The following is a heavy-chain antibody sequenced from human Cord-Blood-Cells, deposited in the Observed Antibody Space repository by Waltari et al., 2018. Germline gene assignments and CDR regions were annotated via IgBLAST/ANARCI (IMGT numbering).Heavy chain of an antibody. V-gene: IGHV1-69*01. D-gene: IGHD2-2*01. CDR1: GGTFSSYA. CDR3: ARALRDIVVVPAAVGWYFDL. CDR2: IIPIFGTA. J-gene: IGHJ2*01. Sequence: QVQLVQSGAEVKKPGSSVKVSCKASGGTFSSYAISWVRQAPGQGPEWMGGIIPIFGTANYAQKFQGRVTITADESTSTAYMELSSLRSEDTAVYYCARALRDIVVVPAAVGWYFDLWGRGTLVTVSS.